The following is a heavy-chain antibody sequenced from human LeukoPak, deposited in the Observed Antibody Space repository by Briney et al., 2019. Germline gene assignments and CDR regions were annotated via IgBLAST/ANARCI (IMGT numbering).Heavy chain of an antibody. CDR2: INPNSGGT. D-gene: IGHD2-15*01. CDR1: GYTFTGYY. V-gene: IGHV1-2*02. Sequence: ASVKVSCKASGYTFTGYYMHWVRQAPGQGLEWMGWINPNSGGTNYAQKFQGRVTMTRDTSIRTAYMELSRLRSDDTAVYYCARDGDPRYSAPYNWFDPWGQGTLVTVSS. CDR3: ARDGDPRYSAPYNWFDP. J-gene: IGHJ5*02.